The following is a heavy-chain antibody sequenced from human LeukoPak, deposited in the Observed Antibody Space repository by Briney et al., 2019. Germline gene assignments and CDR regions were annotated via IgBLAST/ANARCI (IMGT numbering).Heavy chain of an antibody. Sequence: GGSLRLSCAASGFTFNSYDMHWVRQATGKGLEWVSAIGTAGDTYYPGSVKGRFTISRVNAKNSLYLQMNSLRAGDTAVYYCARDKQGGFDPWGQGTLVTVSS. CDR2: IGTAGDT. CDR1: GFTFNSYD. J-gene: IGHJ5*02. CDR3: ARDKQGGFDP. V-gene: IGHV3-13*01.